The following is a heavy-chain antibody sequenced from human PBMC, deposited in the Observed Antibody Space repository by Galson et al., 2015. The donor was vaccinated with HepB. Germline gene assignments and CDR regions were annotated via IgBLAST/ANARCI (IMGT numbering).Heavy chain of an antibody. Sequence: SLRLSCAASGFTFSSYWMHWVRQAPGKGLVWVSRINSDGSSTSHADSVKGRFTISRDNAKNTLYLQMNSLRAEDTAVYYCARDGYDFWSGYYTLYYYYGMDVWGQGTTVTVSS. V-gene: IGHV3-74*01. D-gene: IGHD3-3*01. CDR3: ARDGYDFWSGYYTLYYYYGMDV. J-gene: IGHJ6*02. CDR1: GFTFSSYW. CDR2: INSDGSST.